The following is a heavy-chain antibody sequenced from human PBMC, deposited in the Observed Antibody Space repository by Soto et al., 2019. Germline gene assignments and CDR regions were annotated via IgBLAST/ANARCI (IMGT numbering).Heavy chain of an antibody. CDR2: IDKYGNKI. CDR3: ARVGTGSSTPLDI. Sequence: PGGSLRLSCAGSGFAFSSYEMTWVRQAPGKGLEWVSDIDKYGNKIYYVDSVKGRFTISRDNARNSLYLQMNSLRAEDTAVYYCARVGTGSSTPLDIWGQGTMVTVSS. CDR1: GFAFSSYE. D-gene: IGHD3-9*01. J-gene: IGHJ3*02. V-gene: IGHV3-48*03.